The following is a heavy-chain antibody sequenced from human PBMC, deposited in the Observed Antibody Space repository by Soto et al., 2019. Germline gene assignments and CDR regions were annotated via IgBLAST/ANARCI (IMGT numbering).Heavy chain of an antibody. V-gene: IGHV3-15*07. CDR1: GFTFSNAW. Sequence: GGSLRLSCAASGFTFSNAWMNWVRQAPGKGLEWVGRIKSKTDGGTTDYAAPVKGRFTISRDDSKNTLYLQMNSLKTEDTAVYYCTTDLGRHCGGDCYSEKGWGQGTLVTVSS. CDR2: IKSKTDGGTT. D-gene: IGHD2-21*02. CDR3: TTDLGRHCGGDCYSEKG. J-gene: IGHJ4*02.